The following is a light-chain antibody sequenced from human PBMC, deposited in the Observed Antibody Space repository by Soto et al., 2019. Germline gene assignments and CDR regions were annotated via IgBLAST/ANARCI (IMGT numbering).Light chain of an antibody. CDR3: ASKTTSSTVL. CDR1: SSDVGAYKY. J-gene: IGLJ2*01. Sequence: QSVLTQPASVSGSPGQSITISCTGTSSDVGAYKYVYWYQQQPDKAPRLMIYEVSNRPSGVSSRFSGSKSGNTASLTISGLQAEDEAIYYCASKTTSSTVLFGGGTKLTVL. CDR2: EVS. V-gene: IGLV2-14*01.